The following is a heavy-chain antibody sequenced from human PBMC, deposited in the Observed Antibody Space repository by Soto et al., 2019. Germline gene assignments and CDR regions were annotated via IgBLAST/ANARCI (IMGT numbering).Heavy chain of an antibody. Sequence: ASVKVSCKASGYTFTSYAMHWVRQAPGQRLEWMGWINAGNGNTKYSQKFQGRVTITRDTSASTAYMELSSLRSEDTAVYYCARGFPSPGRRSSWEYSGYWGKGTMVSVCS. D-gene: IGHD2-21*01. J-gene: IGHJ4*02. CDR2: INAGNGNT. CDR3: ARGFPSPGRRSSWEYSGY. V-gene: IGHV1-3*01. CDR1: GYTFTSYA.